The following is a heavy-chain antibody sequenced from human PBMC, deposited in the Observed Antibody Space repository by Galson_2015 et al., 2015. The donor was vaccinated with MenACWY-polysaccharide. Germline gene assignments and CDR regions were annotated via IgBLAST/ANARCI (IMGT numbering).Heavy chain of an antibody. D-gene: IGHD3-9*01. CDR2: INPDGSGK. J-gene: IGHJ4*02. CDR3: ATHLDWAFDY. V-gene: IGHV3-7*01. Sequence: SLRLSCAASGFTFSRYWMTWVRQAPGKRPEWVANINPDGSGKYYVDSMKGRFTISGDNVKNTLHLQVDSLRGEDTAVYYCATHLDWAFDYWGQGTLVTVSS. CDR1: GFTFSRYW.